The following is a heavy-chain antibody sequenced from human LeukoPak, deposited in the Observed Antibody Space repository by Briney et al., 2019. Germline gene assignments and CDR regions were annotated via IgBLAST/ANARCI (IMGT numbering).Heavy chain of an antibody. CDR2: MSVVTDRT. CDR1: GFIFNNYW. V-gene: IGHV3-64D*06. J-gene: IGHJ4*02. CDR3: AKPARGSGIQDGFDS. D-gene: IGHD3-10*01. Sequence: GGSLILSCAGSGFIFNNYWMTWVRQAPGKGLEYVSAMSVVTDRTFYADSVMGRFTISRDNSANTLYLQMSSLRPEDTAVYYCAKPARGSGIQDGFDSWGQGTLVTVSS.